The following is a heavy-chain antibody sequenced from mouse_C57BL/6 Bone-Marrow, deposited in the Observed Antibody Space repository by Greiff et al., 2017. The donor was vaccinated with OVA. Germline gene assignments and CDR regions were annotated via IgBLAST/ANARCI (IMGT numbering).Heavy chain of an antibody. CDR3: AKEGYYDYDAWFAY. Sequence: EVQLQESGGDLVKPGGSLKLSCAASGFTFSSYGMSWVRQTPDKRLEWVATIRSGGSYTYYPDSVKGRFTISRDNAKNTLYLQMSSLKSEDTAMYYCAKEGYYDYDAWFAYWGQGTLVTVSA. J-gene: IGHJ3*01. D-gene: IGHD2-4*01. CDR1: GFTFSSYG. CDR2: IRSGGSYT. V-gene: IGHV5-6*01.